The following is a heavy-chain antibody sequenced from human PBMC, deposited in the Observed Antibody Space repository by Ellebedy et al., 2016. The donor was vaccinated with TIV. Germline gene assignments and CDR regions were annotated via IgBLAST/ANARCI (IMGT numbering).Heavy chain of an antibody. CDR2: ISSSSSYI. CDR3: ARGHYYYHSSGYVITVRYFDY. J-gene: IGHJ4*02. D-gene: IGHD3-22*01. V-gene: IGHV3-21*04. Sequence: GGSLRLSXAASGFTFSSYSMNWVRQAPGKGLEWVSSISSSSSYIYYADSVKGRFTISRDNAKNSLYLQMNSLRAEDTAVYYCARGHYYYHSSGYVITVRYFDYWGQGTLVTVSS. CDR1: GFTFSSYS.